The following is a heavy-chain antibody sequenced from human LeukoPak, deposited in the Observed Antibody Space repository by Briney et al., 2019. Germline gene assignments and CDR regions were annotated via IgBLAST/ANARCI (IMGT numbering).Heavy chain of an antibody. J-gene: IGHJ4*02. D-gene: IGHD4-17*01. CDR1: GFTFSSYS. V-gene: IGHV3-21*01. CDR3: AREVAPTVTTFNPLIDY. CDR2: ISSSSSYI. Sequence: GGSLRLSCAASGFTFSSYSMNWVRQAPGKGLEWVSSISSSSSYIYYADSVKGRFTISRDNAKNSLYLQMNSLRAEDTAVYYCAREVAPTVTTFNPLIDYWGQGTLVTVSS.